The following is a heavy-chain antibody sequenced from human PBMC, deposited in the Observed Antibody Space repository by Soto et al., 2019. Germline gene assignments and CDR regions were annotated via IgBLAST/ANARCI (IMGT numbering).Heavy chain of an antibody. J-gene: IGHJ5*02. CDR3: AKDDSYYDFWSGYRRNNWFDP. D-gene: IGHD3-3*01. CDR1: GFTFSSYA. Sequence: VQLLESGGGLVQPGGSLRLSCAASGFTFSSYAMSWVRQAPGKGLEWVSAISGSGGSTYYADSVKGRFTISRDNSKNTLYLQMNSLRAEDTAVYYCAKDDSYYDFWSGYRRNNWFDPWGQGTLVTVSS. V-gene: IGHV3-23*01. CDR2: ISGSGGST.